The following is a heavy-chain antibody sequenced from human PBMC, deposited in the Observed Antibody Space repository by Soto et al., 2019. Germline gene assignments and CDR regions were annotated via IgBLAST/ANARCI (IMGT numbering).Heavy chain of an antibody. D-gene: IGHD3-3*01. CDR1: GFTFSSYG. CDR2: IWYDASNK. V-gene: IGHV3-33*01. J-gene: IGHJ6*03. Sequence: GGSLRLSCAASGFTFSSYGMHWVRQATGKGLQWVAVIWYDASNKYYADCVKGRFTISRDNSKNTLHLQMNSLRAEDKAVFYCVRVAYYDFWGGYYWGDYYYCMDVWGKGTTVTVS. CDR3: VRVAYYDFWGGYYWGDYYYCMDV.